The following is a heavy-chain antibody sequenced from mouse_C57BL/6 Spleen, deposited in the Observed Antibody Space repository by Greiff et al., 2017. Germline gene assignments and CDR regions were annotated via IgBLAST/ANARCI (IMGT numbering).Heavy chain of an antibody. CDR3: ARDGYYPYYYAMDY. V-gene: IGHV2-6*03. D-gene: IGHD2-3*01. CDR2: IWSDGST. Sequence: VQLKESGPGLVAPSQSLSITCTVSGFSLTSYGVHWVRQPPGKGLEWLVVIWSDGSTTYNSALKSRLSISKDNSKSQVFLKMNSLQTDDTAMYYCARDGYYPYYYAMDYWGQGTSVTVSS. J-gene: IGHJ4*01. CDR1: GFSLTSYG.